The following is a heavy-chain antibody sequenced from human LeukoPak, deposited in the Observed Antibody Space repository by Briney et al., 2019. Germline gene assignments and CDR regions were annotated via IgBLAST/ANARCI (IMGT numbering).Heavy chain of an antibody. CDR3: TTLRRFLGHYYYYYMDV. Sequence: PGGSLRLSCAASGFTFSNAWMSWVRQAPGKGLEWVGRIKSKTDGGTTDYAAPVKGRFTISRDDSKNTLYLQMNSLKTEDTAVYYCTTLRRFLGHYYYYYMDVWGKGTTVTVSS. CDR1: GFTFSNAW. V-gene: IGHV3-15*01. CDR2: IKSKTDGGTT. D-gene: IGHD3-3*01. J-gene: IGHJ6*03.